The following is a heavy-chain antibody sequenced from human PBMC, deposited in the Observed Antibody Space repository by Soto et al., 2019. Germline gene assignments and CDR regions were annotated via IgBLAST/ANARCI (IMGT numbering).Heavy chain of an antibody. D-gene: IGHD6-19*01. J-gene: IGHJ3*02. V-gene: IGHV3-23*01. CDR1: GFTFSSYA. Sequence: GGSLRLSCAASGFTFSSYAMSWVHQAPGKGLEWVSAISGSGGSTYYADSVKGRFTISRDNSKNTLYLQMNSLRAEDTAVYYCAKDPAPYSSGFSDDAFDIWGQGTMVTVSS. CDR3: AKDPAPYSSGFSDDAFDI. CDR2: ISGSGGST.